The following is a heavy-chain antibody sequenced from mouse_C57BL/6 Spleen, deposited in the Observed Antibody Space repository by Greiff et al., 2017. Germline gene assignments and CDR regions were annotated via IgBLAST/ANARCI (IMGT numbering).Heavy chain of an antibody. V-gene: IGHV1-19*01. CDR2: INPYNGGT. CDR1: GYTFTDYY. Sequence: EVQLQQSGPVLVKPGASVKMSCKASGYTFTDYYMNWVKQSHGKSLEWIGVINPYNGGTSYNQKFKGKATLTVDKSSSTAYMELNSLTSEDSAVYYCARVRDYYAMDYWGQGTSGTVSS. CDR3: ARVRDYYAMDY. J-gene: IGHJ4*01. D-gene: IGHD3-1*01.